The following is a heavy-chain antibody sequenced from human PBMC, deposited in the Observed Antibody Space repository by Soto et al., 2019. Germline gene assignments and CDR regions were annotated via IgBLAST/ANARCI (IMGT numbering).Heavy chain of an antibody. J-gene: IGHJ5*02. CDR2: INAANGDT. CDR1: GYTFTSYG. V-gene: IGHV1-3*01. Sequence: QVQLVQSGTEVKKPGASVKVSCKASGYTFTSYGIHWVRQAPGQRLEWMGWINAANGDTKYSPKFQGTVTITRDTPASTAYMELSSLRSEDTAVYYCVRRHVSATGIDWFDPWGQGTLVTVSS. D-gene: IGHD6-13*01. CDR3: VRRHVSATGIDWFDP.